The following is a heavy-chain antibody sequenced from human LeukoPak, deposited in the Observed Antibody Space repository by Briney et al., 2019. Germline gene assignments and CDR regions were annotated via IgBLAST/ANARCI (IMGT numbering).Heavy chain of an antibody. CDR1: GGSISSGGYS. J-gene: IGHJ4*02. CDR2: IYHSGST. D-gene: IGHD5-12*01. Sequence: SGTLSLTCDVSGGSISSGGYSWSWIRQPPGKGLEWIGYIYHSGSTYYNPSLKSRVTISVDRSKNQFSLKLSSVTAADTAVYYCARADVATRASDYWGQGTLVTVSS. CDR3: ARADVATRASDY. V-gene: IGHV4-30-2*01.